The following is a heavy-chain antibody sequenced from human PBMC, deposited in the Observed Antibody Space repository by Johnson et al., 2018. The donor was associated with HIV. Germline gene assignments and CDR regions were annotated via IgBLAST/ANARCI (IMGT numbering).Heavy chain of an antibody. CDR3: ARGDTAMGYDAFDI. CDR2: IKQDGSEK. D-gene: IGHD5-18*01. J-gene: IGHJ3*02. Sequence: EKLVESGGGLVQPGGSLRLSCAASGFTFSSYWMSWVRQAPGKGLEWVANIKQDGSEKYYVDSVKGRFTISRDNAKNSLYLQINSLRAEDTAVYYCARGDTAMGYDAFDIWGQGTMVTVSS. CDR1: GFTFSSYW. V-gene: IGHV3-7*04.